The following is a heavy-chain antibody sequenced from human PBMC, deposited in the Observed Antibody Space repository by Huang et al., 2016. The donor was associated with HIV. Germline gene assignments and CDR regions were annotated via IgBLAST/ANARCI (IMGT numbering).Heavy chain of an antibody. V-gene: IGHV1-24*01. CDR1: GDTLTESD. CDR2: FNPEDGER. J-gene: IGHJ4*02. D-gene: IGHD3-10*01. CDR3: ATEGLWGEGNTLDY. Sequence: QVQLTQSGAEVKKPGASVKVSCKTSGDTLTESDMHWVRQAPGKGLEWMGSFNPEDGERVYAQRFQGRVTMTEDTTTDTAYLELSSPRSEDTAVYYCATEGLWGEGNTLDYWGQGTLVTVSS.